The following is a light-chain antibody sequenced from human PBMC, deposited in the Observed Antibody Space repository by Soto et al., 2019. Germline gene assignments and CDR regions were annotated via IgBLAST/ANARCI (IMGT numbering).Light chain of an antibody. CDR2: AAS. J-gene: IGKJ4*01. CDR1: QSISSY. Sequence: DIQMTQSPSSLSASVGDRVTITCRASQSISSYLNWYQQKPGKAPKLLIYAASSLQSGVPSRFSGSGSGTDLNLTISSLQPEDIGTYDCKQSYSTTLPCGGGTKVEIK. CDR3: KQSYSTTLP. V-gene: IGKV1-39*01.